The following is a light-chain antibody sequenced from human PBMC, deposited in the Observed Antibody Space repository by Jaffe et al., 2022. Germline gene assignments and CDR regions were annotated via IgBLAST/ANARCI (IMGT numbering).Light chain of an antibody. CDR2: EVS. CDR1: SSDVGGYNY. V-gene: IGLV2-14*01. CDR3: SSYTSSSTLYG. J-gene: IGLJ1*01. Sequence: QSALTQPASVSGSPGQSITISCTGTSSDVGGYNYVSWYQQHPGKAPKLMIYEVSNRPSGVSNRFSGSKSGNTASLTISGLQAEDEADYYCSSYTSSSTLYGFGTGTKVTVL.